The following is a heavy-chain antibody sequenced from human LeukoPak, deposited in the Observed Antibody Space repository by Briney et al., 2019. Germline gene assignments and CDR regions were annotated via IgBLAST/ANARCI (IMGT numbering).Heavy chain of an antibody. D-gene: IGHD3-16*01. CDR2: INPSGGST. V-gene: IGHV1-46*01. Sequence: GASVKVSCKASGYTFTSYGISWVRQAPGQGLEWMGIINPSGGSTSYAQKFQGRVTMTRDMSTSTVYMELSSLRSEDTAVYYCARVPVSAYDYFDYWGQGTLVTVSS. CDR1: GYTFTSYG. J-gene: IGHJ4*02. CDR3: ARVPVSAYDYFDY.